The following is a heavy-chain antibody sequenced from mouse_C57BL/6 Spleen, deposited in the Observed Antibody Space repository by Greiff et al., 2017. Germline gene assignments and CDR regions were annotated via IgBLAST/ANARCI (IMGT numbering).Heavy chain of an antibody. CDR2: IDPSDSYT. J-gene: IGHJ3*01. Sequence: QVHVKQSGAELVKPGASVKLSCKASGYTFTSYWMQWVKQRPGQGLEWIGEIDPSDSYTNYNQKFKGKATLTVDTSSSTAYMQLSSLTSEDSAVYYCARRGLLREAYWGQGTLVTVSA. D-gene: IGHD2-3*01. V-gene: IGHV1-50*01. CDR1: GYTFTSYW. CDR3: ARRGLLREAY.